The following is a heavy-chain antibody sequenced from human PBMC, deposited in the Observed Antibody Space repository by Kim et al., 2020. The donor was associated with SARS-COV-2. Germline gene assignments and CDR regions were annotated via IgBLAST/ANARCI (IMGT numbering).Heavy chain of an antibody. CDR3: AKFAYYDSSGYPYYFDY. J-gene: IGHJ4*02. D-gene: IGHD3-22*01. V-gene: IGHV3-23*01. Sequence: VKGRFTISRDNSKNTLYLQMNSLRAEDTAVYYCAKFAYYDSSGYPYYFDYWGQGTLVTVSS.